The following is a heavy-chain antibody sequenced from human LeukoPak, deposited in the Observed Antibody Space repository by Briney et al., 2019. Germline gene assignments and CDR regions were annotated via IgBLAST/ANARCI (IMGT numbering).Heavy chain of an antibody. V-gene: IGHV3-11*01. D-gene: IGHD3-3*01. J-gene: IGHJ4*02. CDR2: ISSSGSTI. Sequence: VGSLRLSGAASGFTFSDYYMSWIRLAPGEGLEWVSYISSSGSTIYYADSVKGRFTISRDNAKNSLDLQMTSLRAEDTAVYYFARAFTIFRVVLSPHFDYWRQGTVVPVSS. CDR3: ARAFTIFRVVLSPHFDY. CDR1: GFTFSDYY.